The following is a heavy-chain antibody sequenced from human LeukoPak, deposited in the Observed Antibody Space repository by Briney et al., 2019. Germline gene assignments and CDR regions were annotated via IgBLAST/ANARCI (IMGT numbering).Heavy chain of an antibody. Sequence: ASVKVSCKASGYTFNGYYMHWVRQAPGQGLEWMGWINPNSGGTNYAQKFQGRVTMTRDTSISTAYMELSRLRSDDTAVYYCARALRYDSSGYSDYWGQGTLVTVSS. D-gene: IGHD3-22*01. CDR2: INPNSGGT. CDR3: ARALRYDSSGYSDY. CDR1: GYTFNGYY. J-gene: IGHJ4*02. V-gene: IGHV1-2*02.